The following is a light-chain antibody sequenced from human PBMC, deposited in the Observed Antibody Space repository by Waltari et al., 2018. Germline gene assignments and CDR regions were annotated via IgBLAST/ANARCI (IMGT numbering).Light chain of an antibody. CDR1: GRDVGGYDF. V-gene: IGLV2-14*01. Sequence: QSALTQPASVSGSPGPSITISCLGTGRDVGGYDFVSWYQQHPGKAPKVMIYGVSNRPSGVSNRFSGSKSGNTASLTIAGLQAEDEADYYCSSYINTNTVVFGGGTKLTVL. CDR2: GVS. J-gene: IGLJ2*01. CDR3: SSYINTNTVV.